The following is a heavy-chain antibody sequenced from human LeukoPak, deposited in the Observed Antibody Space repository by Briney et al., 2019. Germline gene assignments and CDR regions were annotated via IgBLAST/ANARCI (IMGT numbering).Heavy chain of an antibody. CDR3: ATPTTRYDSSGYRLDY. CDR1: GYTFTGYY. J-gene: IGHJ4*02. D-gene: IGHD3-22*01. Sequence: ASVKVSCKASGYTFTGYYMHWVRQAPGQGLEWMGWINPNSGGTNYAQKFQGRVTMTRDTSISTAHMELSRLRSDDTAVYYCATPTTRYDSSGYRLDYWGQGTLVTVSS. CDR2: INPNSGGT. V-gene: IGHV1-2*02.